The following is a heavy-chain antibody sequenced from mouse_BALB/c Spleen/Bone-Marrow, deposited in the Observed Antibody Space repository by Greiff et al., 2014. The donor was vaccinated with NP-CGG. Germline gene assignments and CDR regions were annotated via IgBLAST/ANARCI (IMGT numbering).Heavy chain of an antibody. V-gene: IGHV1-80*01. D-gene: IGHD2-2*01. CDR1: GYAFSSYW. Sequence: QVQLQQPGAELVRPGSSVKISCKASGYAFSSYWMNWVKQRPGQGLEWIGQIYPGAGDTNYNGKFKGKATLTADKSSSTAYMQLSSRTAEDAAVYFCAREGYGDDERGHARDYWGQGTSVTVAA. CDR2: IYPGAGDT. CDR3: AREGYGDDERGHARDY. J-gene: IGHJ4*01.